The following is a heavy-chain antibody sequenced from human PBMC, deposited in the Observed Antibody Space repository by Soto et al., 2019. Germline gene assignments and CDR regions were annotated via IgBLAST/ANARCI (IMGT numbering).Heavy chain of an antibody. V-gene: IGHV3-48*01. CDR1: GFTFSSSS. CDR2: ISSSSIAI. CDR3: ARLRGSSNWETPS. Sequence: GYLRLSCAASGFTFSSSSMNWVRQAPGKGLEWVSYISSSSIAIYYADSVKGRFTISRDNAKNSLYLQMNSLRAEDTAVYYCARLRGSSNWETPSWGQGTLVTVSS. J-gene: IGHJ4*02. D-gene: IGHD6-13*01.